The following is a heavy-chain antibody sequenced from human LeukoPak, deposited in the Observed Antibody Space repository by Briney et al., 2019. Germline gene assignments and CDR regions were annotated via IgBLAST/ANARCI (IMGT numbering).Heavy chain of an antibody. J-gene: IGHJ4*02. CDR2: IYTSGST. D-gene: IGHD2-21*02. Sequence: SQTLSLTCTVSGGSISSGSYYWSWIRQPAGKGLEWIGRIYTSGSTNYNPSLKSRVTISVDTSKNQFSLKLSSVTAADTAVYYCAREDLVTATYTDYWGQGTLVTVSS. V-gene: IGHV4-61*02. CDR1: GGSISSGSYY. CDR3: AREDLVTATYTDY.